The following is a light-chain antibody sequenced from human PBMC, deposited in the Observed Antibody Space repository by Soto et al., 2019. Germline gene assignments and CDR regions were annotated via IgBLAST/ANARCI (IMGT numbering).Light chain of an antibody. CDR1: QTVSSSY. CDR3: HQYGGSPTWT. Sequence: DIVLTQSPGTLSLSPGERATLSCRASQTVSSSYLAWYQQKPGQAPRLLMYGTSTRATGIPDRFSGSGSGTDFSLTIRRVEPEDFAVYYCHQYGGSPTWTFGQGTKVENK. J-gene: IGKJ1*01. V-gene: IGKV3-20*01. CDR2: GTS.